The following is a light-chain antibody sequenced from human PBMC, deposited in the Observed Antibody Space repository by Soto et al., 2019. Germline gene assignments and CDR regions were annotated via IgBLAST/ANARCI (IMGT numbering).Light chain of an antibody. CDR2: DVS. J-gene: IGLJ1*01. CDR3: CSYAGSFYV. Sequence: QSVLTQPRSVSGSPGQSVTISCTGTSSDVGGYNYVSWYQQHPGKAPKLMIYDVSKRPSGVPDRFSGSKSGNTASLTISGTQAEEEADYYCCSYAGSFYVFGTGTKVTVL. CDR1: SSDVGGYNY. V-gene: IGLV2-11*01.